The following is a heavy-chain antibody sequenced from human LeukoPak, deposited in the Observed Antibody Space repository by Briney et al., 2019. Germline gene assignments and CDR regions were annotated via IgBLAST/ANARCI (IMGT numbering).Heavy chain of an antibody. J-gene: IGHJ4*02. Sequence: GGSLRLSCAASGFTFSSYGMHWVRQAPGKGLEWVAVISYDGSNKYYADSVKGRFTISRDNSKNTLYLQMNSLRAEDTAVYYCAKDRGVGATGPFDYWGQGTLVTVSS. CDR3: AKDRGVGATGPFDY. D-gene: IGHD1-26*01. CDR2: ISYDGSNK. CDR1: GFTFSSYG. V-gene: IGHV3-30*18.